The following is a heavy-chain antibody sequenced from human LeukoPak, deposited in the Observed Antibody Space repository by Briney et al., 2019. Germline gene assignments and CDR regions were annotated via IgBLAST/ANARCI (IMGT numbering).Heavy chain of an antibody. D-gene: IGHD2-2*01. V-gene: IGHV1-46*01. CDR3: ARDSRFWSVDY. J-gene: IGHJ4*02. Sequence: GASVKVSCKASGYTFTTWHMHWVRQAPGQGLEWMGILNTSGGSTSYAQKFQGRVTMTRDTSTSTVYMELSSLTSEDMAFYYCARDSRFWSVDYWGQGTLVTVSS. CDR1: GYTFTTWH. CDR2: LNTSGGST.